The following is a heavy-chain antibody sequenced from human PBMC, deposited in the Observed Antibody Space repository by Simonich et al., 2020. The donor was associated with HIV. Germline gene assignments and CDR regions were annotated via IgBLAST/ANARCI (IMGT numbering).Heavy chain of an antibody. D-gene: IGHD6-13*01. CDR1: GGSFSGYY. CDR3: ARGRRWAYY. J-gene: IGHJ4*02. CDR2: INHSGSN. Sequence: QVQLQQWGAGLLKPSETLSLTCAVYGGSFSGYYWSWIRQPPGKGLEWIGEINHSGSNNYNPALKSRVTIAVDTSKNQFSLKLSSVTAADTAVYYCARGRRWAYYWGQGTLVTVSS. V-gene: IGHV4-34*01.